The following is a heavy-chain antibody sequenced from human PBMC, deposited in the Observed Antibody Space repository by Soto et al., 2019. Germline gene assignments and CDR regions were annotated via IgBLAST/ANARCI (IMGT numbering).Heavy chain of an antibody. CDR2: ISGIGGST. Sequence: PEDSLKLYCAASGFTFSSYALGWVRQAPGKGLEWVSAISGIGGSTYNADCVKGRFTISSDNSKDTVYLQMNSLRAEDTAVYYCANMIVLAQAPYYFDSWGQGTLVTVS. CDR3: ANMIVLAQAPYYFDS. D-gene: IGHD3-22*01. CDR1: GFTFSSYA. J-gene: IGHJ4*02. V-gene: IGHV3-23*01.